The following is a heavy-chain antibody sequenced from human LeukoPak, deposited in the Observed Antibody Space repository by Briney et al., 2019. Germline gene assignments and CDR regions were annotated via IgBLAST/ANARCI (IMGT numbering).Heavy chain of an antibody. Sequence: EASVKVSCKASGYTFTSYGISWVRQAPGQGLEWMGWISAYNGNTNYAQKLQGRVTMTTDTSTSTAYMELRSLRSDDTAVYYCARGRCSSTSCYMPGWFDPWGQGTLVTVSS. CDR2: ISAYNGNT. V-gene: IGHV1-18*01. J-gene: IGHJ5*02. D-gene: IGHD2-2*02. CDR1: GYTFTSYG. CDR3: ARGRCSSTSCYMPGWFDP.